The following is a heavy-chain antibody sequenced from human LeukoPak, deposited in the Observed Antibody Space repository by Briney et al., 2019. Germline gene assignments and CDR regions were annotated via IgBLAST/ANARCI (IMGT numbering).Heavy chain of an antibody. CDR3: ARDPRGYSCAVGLDP. CDR2: ISGYNGNT. V-gene: IGHV1-18*01. Sequence: ASVKVSCKASGYTFTRYGISWVRQAPGQGLERMGWISGYNGNTKYAQKFQGRVTMTTDTSTSIAYMELRSLRSDDTAVYYCARDPRGYSCAVGLDPWGQGTLVTVSS. J-gene: IGHJ5*02. D-gene: IGHD5-18*01. CDR1: GYTFTRYG.